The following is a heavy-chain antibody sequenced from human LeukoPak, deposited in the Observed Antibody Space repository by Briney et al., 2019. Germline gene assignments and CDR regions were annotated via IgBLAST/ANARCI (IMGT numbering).Heavy chain of an antibody. V-gene: IGHV1-2*02. D-gene: IGHD3-10*01. Sequence: GASVKVSCKASGYTFTGYYMHWVRQAPGQGLEWMGWINPNSGGTNYAQKFQGRVTMTRDTSISTAYMELSRLRSDDTAVYYCAKMVRGVEGNWFDPWGQGTLVTVSS. CDR3: AKMVRGVEGNWFDP. J-gene: IGHJ5*02. CDR2: INPNSGGT. CDR1: GYTFTGYY.